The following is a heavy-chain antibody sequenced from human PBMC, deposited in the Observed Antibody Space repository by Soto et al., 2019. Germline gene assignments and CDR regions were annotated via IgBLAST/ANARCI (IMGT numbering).Heavy chain of an antibody. V-gene: IGHV4-31*03. CDR2: IYYSGST. J-gene: IGHJ6*02. Sequence: SETLSLTCTVSGGSISSGGYYWSWIRQHPGKGLEWIGYIYYSGSTYYNPSLKSRVTISVDTSKNQFSLKLSSVTAADTAVYYCARDLSGDLARSGKVSYGMDVWGQGTTVTVSS. CDR1: GGSISSGGYY. CDR3: ARDLSGDLARSGKVSYGMDV. D-gene: IGHD3-10*01.